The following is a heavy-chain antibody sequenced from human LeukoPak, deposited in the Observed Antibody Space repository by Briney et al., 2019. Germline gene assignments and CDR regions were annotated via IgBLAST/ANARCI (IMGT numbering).Heavy chain of an antibody. D-gene: IGHD4-17*01. J-gene: IGHJ4*02. CDR2: MNPNSGNT. Sequence: GASVKVSCKASGYTFTSYAMNWVRQATGQGLEWMGWMNPNSGNTGYAQKFQGRVTMTRNTSISTAYMELSSLRSEDTAVYYCATDSYGDYETTSGYWGQGTLVTVSS. V-gene: IGHV1-8*02. CDR3: ATDSYGDYETTSGY. CDR1: GYTFTSYA.